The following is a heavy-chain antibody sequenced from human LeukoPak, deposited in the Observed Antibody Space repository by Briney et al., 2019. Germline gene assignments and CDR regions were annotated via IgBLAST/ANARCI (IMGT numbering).Heavy chain of an antibody. CDR1: GYSFTSYW. Sequence: PGESLKISCKGSGYSFTSYWSGWVRQMPGKGVEWMGIIYPGDSGTRYSPSFQGQVTISADKSISTAYLQWSSLKASDTAMYYCATYTGGTGYCSGGSCYPDAFDIWGQGTMVTVSS. J-gene: IGHJ3*02. D-gene: IGHD2-15*01. CDR3: ATYTGGTGYCSGGSCYPDAFDI. V-gene: IGHV5-51*03. CDR2: IYPGDSGT.